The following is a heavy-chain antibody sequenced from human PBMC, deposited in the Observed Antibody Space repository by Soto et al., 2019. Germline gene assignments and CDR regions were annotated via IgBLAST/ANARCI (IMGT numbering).Heavy chain of an antibody. V-gene: IGHV3-23*01. J-gene: IGHJ6*02. Sequence: EVQLLETGGGLVQPGGSLRLSCAASGFTFSSEAMSWVPQAPGKVLERVSAISGRGGSTYSADSGKGRFTISRDNSKNTLYLQMNSLRAEDTAVYYCAKHISYYDILTGYYTEYYGMDVWGQGTTVTVSS. CDR2: ISGRGGST. CDR1: GFTFSSEA. CDR3: AKHISYYDILTGYYTEYYGMDV. D-gene: IGHD3-9*01.